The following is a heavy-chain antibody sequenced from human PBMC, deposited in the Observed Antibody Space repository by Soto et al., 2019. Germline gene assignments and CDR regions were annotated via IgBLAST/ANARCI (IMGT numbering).Heavy chain of an antibody. J-gene: IGHJ3*02. CDR2: ISSSSSYI. CDR1: GFTFSSYS. D-gene: IGHD3-9*01. V-gene: IGHV3-21*01. CDR3: ARDADILTGSDAFDI. Sequence: GGSLRLSCAASGFTFSSYSMNWVRQAPGKGLEWVSSISSSSSYIYYADSVEGRFTISRDNAKNSLYLQMNSLRAEDKAEYFFARDADILTGSDAFDIWGQGTMVTVSS.